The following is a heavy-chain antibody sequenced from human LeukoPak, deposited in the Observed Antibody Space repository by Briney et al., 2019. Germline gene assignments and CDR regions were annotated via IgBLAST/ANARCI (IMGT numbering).Heavy chain of an antibody. V-gene: IGHV4-34*01. CDR1: GGSFSDYS. CDR2: INPSGGT. Sequence: SETLSLTCAVYGGSFSDYSWSWIRQPPGKGLEWIGEINPSGGTNHNPSLMSRVSMSVDTSKNQISLRVSSVTAADTAVYYCARGIVVVTATNDAFDIWGQGTMVTVYS. D-gene: IGHD2-21*02. CDR3: ARGIVVVTATNDAFDI. J-gene: IGHJ3*02.